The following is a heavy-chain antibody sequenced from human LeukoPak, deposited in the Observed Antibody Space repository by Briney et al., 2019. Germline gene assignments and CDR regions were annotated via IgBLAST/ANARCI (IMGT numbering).Heavy chain of an antibody. CDR3: AKASPAGVRYFDWRLSIEFDY. CDR1: GFTFSSYA. V-gene: IGHV3-30-3*01. J-gene: IGHJ4*02. CDR2: ISYDGSNK. Sequence: PGGSLRLSCAASGFTFSSYAMHWVRQAPGKGLEWVAVISYDGSNKYYADSVKGRFTISRDNSKNTLYLQMNSLRAEDTAVYYCAKASPAGVRYFDWRLSIEFDYWGQGTLVTVSS. D-gene: IGHD3-9*01.